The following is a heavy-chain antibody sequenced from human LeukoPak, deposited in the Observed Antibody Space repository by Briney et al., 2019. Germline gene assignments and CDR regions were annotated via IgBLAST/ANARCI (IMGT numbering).Heavy chain of an antibody. J-gene: IGHJ4*02. CDR2: IYYSGST. V-gene: IGHV4-59*12. CDR3: ARDQSSGSCDFDY. D-gene: IGHD2-15*01. Sequence: SETLSLTCTVSGGSISSYYWSWIRQPPGKGLEWIGYIYYSGSTNYNPSLKSRVTISVDTSKNQFSLKLSSVTAADTAVYYCARDQSSGSCDFDYWGQGTLVTVSS. CDR1: GGSISSYY.